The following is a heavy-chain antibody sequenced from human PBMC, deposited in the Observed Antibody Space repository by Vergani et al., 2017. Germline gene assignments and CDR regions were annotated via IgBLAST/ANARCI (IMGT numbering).Heavy chain of an antibody. J-gene: IGHJ3*01. D-gene: IGHD3-10*01. CDR1: GYIFSNFW. CDR3: ASGGHGSENGGALQL. CDR2: IYPGDSEV. V-gene: IGHV5-51*01. Sequence: EKQLVQSGSETKKPGESLKIPCQAFGYIFSNFWIGWVRQGPGRGLEWMGIIYPGDSEVKSNPTFRGQVIFSVDTSVNTAYLQWRSLQASDTATYFCASGGHGSENGGALQLWGQGTNITVSS.